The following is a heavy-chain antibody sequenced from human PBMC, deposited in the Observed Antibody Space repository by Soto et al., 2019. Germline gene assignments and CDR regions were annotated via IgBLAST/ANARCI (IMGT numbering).Heavy chain of an antibody. J-gene: IGHJ4*02. CDR3: VSSSSWSLLDY. Sequence: QLQLQESGPRLVKPSETLSLTCTVSGGSISSSSYYWGWIRQPPGKGLEWIASIHYSGSTYYNPSLKSRVTISVGTSKNQFSLRLSSVTAADTAVYYCVSSSSWSLLDYWGQGTLVTVSS. D-gene: IGHD6-13*01. CDR1: GGSISSSSYY. V-gene: IGHV4-39*01. CDR2: IHYSGST.